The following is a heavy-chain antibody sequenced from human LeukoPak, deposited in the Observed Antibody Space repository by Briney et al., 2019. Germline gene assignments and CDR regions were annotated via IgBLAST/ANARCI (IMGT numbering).Heavy chain of an antibody. CDR2: ISPDDSEI. CDR1: GYSFTTYW. V-gene: IGHV5-51*01. CDR3: ARHEGSGSYYSY. D-gene: IGHD1-26*01. J-gene: IGHJ4*02. Sequence: GEALKISCKGSGYSFTTYWIAWVRQMLGRGLEWMGIISPDDSEIRYSPSFRGQVTISADKSTSTAYLQWSRLRASDTALYYCARHEGSGSYYSYWGQGTLVTVSS.